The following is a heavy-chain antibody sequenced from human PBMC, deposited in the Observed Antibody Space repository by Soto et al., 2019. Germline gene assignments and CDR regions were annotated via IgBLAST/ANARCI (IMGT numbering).Heavy chain of an antibody. CDR2: IIPIFGTT. Sequence: QVQLVQSGAEVKKPGSSVKVSCRASGGTLSSYAITWVRQAPGQGLEWMGGIIPIFGTTNYAQKFQGRITITADESTSTAYMDLSSLRSGDTAVYYCARDSDHSYDYWGQGTLVTVSS. CDR3: ARDSDHSYDY. V-gene: IGHV1-69*01. D-gene: IGHD4-4*01. J-gene: IGHJ4*02. CDR1: GGTLSSYA.